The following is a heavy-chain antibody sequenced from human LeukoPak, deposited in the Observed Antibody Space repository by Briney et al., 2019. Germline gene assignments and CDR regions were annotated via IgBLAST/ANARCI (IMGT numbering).Heavy chain of an antibody. Sequence: ASVKVSCKASGYTFTGYYMHWVRQAPGHELEWMGWINPNSGGTNYAQKFQGRVTMTRDTSISTAYMELSRLRSDDTAVYYCARDFDSSSSQYSQHWGQGTLVTVSS. CDR1: GYTFTGYY. V-gene: IGHV1-2*02. CDR3: ARDFDSSSSQYSQH. J-gene: IGHJ1*01. CDR2: INPNSGGT. D-gene: IGHD6-6*01.